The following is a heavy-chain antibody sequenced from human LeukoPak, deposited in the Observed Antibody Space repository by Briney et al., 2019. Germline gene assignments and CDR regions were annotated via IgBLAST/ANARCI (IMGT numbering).Heavy chain of an antibody. CDR2: IYYSGTT. V-gene: IGHV4-59*01. D-gene: IGHD5-12*01. CDR3: ARSCAYDYNFDN. J-gene: IGHJ4*02. CDR1: GGSISSYY. Sequence: SETLSLTCTVSGGSISSYYWSWIRQPPGKGLEWIGYIYYSGTTNYNPSLKSRVTISVDTSKNQFSLKLSSVTAADTAVYYCARSCAYDYNFDNWGQGTLVTVSS.